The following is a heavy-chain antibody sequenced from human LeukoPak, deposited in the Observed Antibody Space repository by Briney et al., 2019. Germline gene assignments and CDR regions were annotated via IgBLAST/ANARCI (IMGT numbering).Heavy chain of an antibody. V-gene: IGHV3-7*01. CDR2: IKQDGSEK. CDR1: GFTFSSNW. J-gene: IGHJ6*03. Sequence: GGSLRLSCAASGFTFSSNWMSWVRQAPGKGLEWVANIKQDGSEKYYVDSVKGRFTISRDNATNTLFLQMNSLRADDTAVYYCARSTSHYYYYYMDVWGKGTTVTISS. CDR3: ARSTSHYYYYYMDV.